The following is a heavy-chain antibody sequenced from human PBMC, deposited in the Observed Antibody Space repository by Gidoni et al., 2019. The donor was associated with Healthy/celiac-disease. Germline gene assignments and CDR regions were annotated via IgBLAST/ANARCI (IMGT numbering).Heavy chain of an antibody. V-gene: IGHV1-2*04. CDR2: INPNSGGT. J-gene: IGHJ4*02. CDR1: GYTFTGYY. Sequence: QVQLVQSGAEVKKPGASVTVSCKASGYTFTGYYMPWVRQAPGQGLEWMGWINPNSGGTNYAQKFQGWVTMTRDTSISTAYMELSRLRSDDTAVYYCARGALGYCSGGSCYSRPFDYWGQGTLVTVSS. CDR3: ARGALGYCSGGSCYSRPFDY. D-gene: IGHD2-15*01.